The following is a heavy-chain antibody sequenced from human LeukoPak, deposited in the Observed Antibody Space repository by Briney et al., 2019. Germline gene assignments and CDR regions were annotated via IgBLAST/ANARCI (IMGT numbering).Heavy chain of an antibody. CDR2: INHSGST. Sequence: SETLSLTCAVYGGSFSGYHWSWIRQPPGKGLEWIGEINHSGSTNYNPSLKSRVTISVDTSKNQFSLKLSSVTAADTAVYYCATGRSGYYSNWFDPWGQGTLVTVSS. CDR3: ATGRSGYYSNWFDP. J-gene: IGHJ5*02. V-gene: IGHV4-34*01. CDR1: GGSFSGYH. D-gene: IGHD3-22*01.